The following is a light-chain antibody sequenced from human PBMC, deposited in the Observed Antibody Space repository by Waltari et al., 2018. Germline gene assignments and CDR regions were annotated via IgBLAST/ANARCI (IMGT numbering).Light chain of an antibody. Sequence: DIQMTQSPSSLSASVGDRVTITCRASQSISSWLVWYQQKSGEAPKLLIYKASTLQTGVPSRFSGSGSGTDFTLTISSLQPEDFVTYYCQHYNSAPYTFGQGTKVEIK. CDR3: QHYNSAPYT. CDR2: KAS. V-gene: IGKV1-5*03. CDR1: QSISSW. J-gene: IGKJ2*01.